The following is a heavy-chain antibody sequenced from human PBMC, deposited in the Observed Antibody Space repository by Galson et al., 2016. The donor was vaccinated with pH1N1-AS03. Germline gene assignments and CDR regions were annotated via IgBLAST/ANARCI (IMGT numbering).Heavy chain of an antibody. CDR2: IDPSGGPT. CDR3: ARHYYFDY. Sequence: SVKVSCKAFGYTLTRYYMHWVRQAPGQGLKWMGIIDPSGGPTTYAPKFQGRITITTDTSTSTVYMELVSLRSEDTAVYYCARHYYFDYWGQGTLVTVSS. CDR1: GYTLTRYY. V-gene: IGHV1-46*01. D-gene: IGHD3-10*01. J-gene: IGHJ4*02.